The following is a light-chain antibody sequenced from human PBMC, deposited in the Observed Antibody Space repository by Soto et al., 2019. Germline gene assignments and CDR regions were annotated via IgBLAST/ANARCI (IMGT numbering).Light chain of an antibody. CDR1: QSISTN. Sequence: EIVMTQSPAILSVSPGERATLSCRASQSISTNLAWYQQKPGQAPRLLFYGASTRATGVPARSSGSGSGTEFTLTISSLQSEDFAVYYCQQLDNWPPGWPFGQGTKVDIK. CDR3: QQLDNWPPGWP. CDR2: GAS. J-gene: IGKJ1*01. V-gene: IGKV3-15*01.